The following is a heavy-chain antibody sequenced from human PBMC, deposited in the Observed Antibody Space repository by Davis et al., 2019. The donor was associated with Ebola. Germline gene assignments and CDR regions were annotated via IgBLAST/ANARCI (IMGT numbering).Heavy chain of an antibody. CDR2: ISSSGKTV. CDR1: GFTLSDYY. V-gene: IGHV3-11*01. D-gene: IGHD3-16*01. J-gene: IGHJ6*04. Sequence: PGGSLRLSCTASGFTLSDYYMSWIRQAPGKGLEWVSYISSSGKTVCYADSVKGRFTISRDNAENSLSLQVNSLTVEDTAVYYCARDKLGLNGMDVWGKGTTVTVSS. CDR3: ARDKLGLNGMDV.